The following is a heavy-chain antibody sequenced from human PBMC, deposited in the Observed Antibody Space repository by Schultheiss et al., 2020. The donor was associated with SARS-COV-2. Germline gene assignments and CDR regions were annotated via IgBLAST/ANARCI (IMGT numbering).Heavy chain of an antibody. CDR2: ISYDGSNK. CDR1: GFTFSSYA. V-gene: IGHV3-30-3*01. CDR3: ARGRLWFRVIYYYYGMDV. J-gene: IGHJ6*02. D-gene: IGHD3-10*01. Sequence: GESLKISCAASGFTFSSYAMHWVRQAPGKGLEWVAVISYDGSNKYYADSVKGRFTISRDNSKNTLYLQMNSLRAEDTAVYYCARGRLWFRVIYYYYGMDVWGQGTTVTVSS.